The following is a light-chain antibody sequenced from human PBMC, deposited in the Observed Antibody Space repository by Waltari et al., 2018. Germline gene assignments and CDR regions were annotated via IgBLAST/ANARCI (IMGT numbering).Light chain of an antibody. CDR3: MQATNWPLT. J-gene: IGKJ1*01. CDR1: QSLVHSDGNTY. CDR2: KVS. V-gene: IGKV2-30*02. Sequence: DVVMSQSPLSLPVTLGQPASISCRSSQSLVHSDGNTYLNWFQQRPGQSPRRLIYKVSRRDSGVPDRCSGSGSGTDFTLKISRVEAEDVGVYYCMQATNWPLTFGQGTKVEIK.